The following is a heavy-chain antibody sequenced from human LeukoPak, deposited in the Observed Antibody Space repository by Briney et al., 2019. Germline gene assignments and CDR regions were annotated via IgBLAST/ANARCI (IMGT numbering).Heavy chain of an antibody. CDR2: IYYSGST. Sequence: SETLSLTCTVSGGSISSYYWSWIRQPPGKGLEWIGYIYYSGSTDSNPSLKSRVTISVDTSKNQFSLKLRSVTAADTAVYYWSRRPRKHNLTGTPFDYWGQGILVTVSS. CDR3: SRRPRKHNLTGTPFDY. J-gene: IGHJ4*02. D-gene: IGHD3-9*01. V-gene: IGHV4-59*01. CDR1: GGSISSYY.